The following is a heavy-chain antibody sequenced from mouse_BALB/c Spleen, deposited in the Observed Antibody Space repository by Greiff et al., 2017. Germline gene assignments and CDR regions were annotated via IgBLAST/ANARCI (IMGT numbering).Heavy chain of an antibody. CDR1: GFTFSSYY. CDR3: ARHEKDGYYAWLAY. CDR2: INSNGGST. V-gene: IGHV5-6-2*01. J-gene: IGHJ3*01. Sequence: EVHLVESGGGLVKLGGSLKLSCAASGFTFSSYYMSWVRQTPEKRLELVAAINSNGGSTYYPDTVKGRFTISRDNAKNTLYLQMSSLKSEDTALYSCARHEKDGYYAWLAYWGQGTLVTVSA. D-gene: IGHD2-3*01.